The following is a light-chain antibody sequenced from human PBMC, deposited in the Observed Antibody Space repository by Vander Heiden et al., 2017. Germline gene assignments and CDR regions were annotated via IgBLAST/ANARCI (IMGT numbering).Light chain of an antibody. J-gene: IGLJ1*01. CDR2: DVT. Sequence: QSALTQPASVSGSPGQSITISCAVTSSAVGNDNYVSWYQQHPGKAPKLVIYDVTNRPSGVSNRFSGAKSGNTASLTISGLQPEDEADYYCSSYTTSSTQVFGTGTKVTVL. CDR1: SSAVGNDNY. V-gene: IGLV2-14*03. CDR3: SSYTTSSTQV.